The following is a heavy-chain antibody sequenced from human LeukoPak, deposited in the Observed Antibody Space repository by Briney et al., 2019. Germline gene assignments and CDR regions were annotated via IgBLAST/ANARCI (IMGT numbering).Heavy chain of an antibody. J-gene: IGHJ5*02. V-gene: IGHV3-23*01. Sequence: GGSLRLSCAASGFTFSSYAMSWVRQAPGKGLEWVSAISGSGGSTYYADSVKGRFTIPRDNSKNTLYLQMNSLRAEDTAVYYCAKGGIVATMLGWFDPWGQGTLVTVSS. CDR3: AKGGIVATMLGWFDP. CDR2: ISGSGGST. CDR1: GFTFSSYA. D-gene: IGHD5-12*01.